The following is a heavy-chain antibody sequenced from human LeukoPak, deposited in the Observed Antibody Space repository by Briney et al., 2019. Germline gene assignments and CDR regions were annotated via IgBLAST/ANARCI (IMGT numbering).Heavy chain of an antibody. CDR2: ISYDGSDK. CDR1: RFTFSNYA. D-gene: IGHD3-22*01. J-gene: IGHJ5*02. Sequence: PGRSLRLPCAASRFTFSNYAMHWVRQAPGKGLEWVAVISYDGSDKFYADSVKGRFTVSRDNYNNTLSLKMNSLRLEDTAVYHCVREPYFDSSGEPWGQGTLVTVSS. V-gene: IGHV3-30*04. CDR3: VREPYFDSSGEP.